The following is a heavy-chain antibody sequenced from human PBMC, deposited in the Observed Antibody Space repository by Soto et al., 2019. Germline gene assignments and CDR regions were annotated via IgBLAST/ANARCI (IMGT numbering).Heavy chain of an antibody. V-gene: IGHV3-9*01. D-gene: IGHD6-6*01. J-gene: IGHJ6*02. CDR3: AKDGICSVYSNTSCYYYGMDV. CDR2: VSWNSGCI. Sequence: EVQLVESGGGLVQPGRSLRLSCAASGFTFDDYAMYWVRQAPGKGLEWVSGVSWNSGCIAYADSVKGRFTISRDNAKNSLYPQMNSLRAVDTAVYYCAKDGICSVYSNTSCYYYGMDVWGQGTTFAVSS. CDR1: GFTFDDYA.